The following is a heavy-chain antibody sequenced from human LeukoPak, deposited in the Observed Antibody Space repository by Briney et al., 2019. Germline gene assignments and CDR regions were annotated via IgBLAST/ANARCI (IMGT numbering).Heavy chain of an antibody. CDR3: ARGGRFYDSSGYSDN. CDR1: GFTFSSHW. J-gene: IGHJ4*02. V-gene: IGHV3-74*01. Sequence: GGSLRLSCAASGFTFSSHWMYWVRQAPGKGLVWVSRIDDDGTSTGYADSVKGRFTISRDNAKNTLYLQMNSLRAEDTAVYYCARGGRFYDSSGYSDNWGQGTLVTVSS. D-gene: IGHD3-22*01. CDR2: IDDDGTST.